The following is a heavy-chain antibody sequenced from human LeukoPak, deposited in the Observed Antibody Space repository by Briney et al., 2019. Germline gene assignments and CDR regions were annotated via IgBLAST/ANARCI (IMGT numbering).Heavy chain of an antibody. D-gene: IGHD2-2*01. CDR3: AGHCSSTSCYGPARHYYYYYYMDV. CDR2: IIPIFGTA. CDR1: GGTFISYA. V-gene: IGHV1-69*13. J-gene: IGHJ6*03. Sequence: SVKVSCKASGGTFISYAISWVRQAPGQGLEWMGGIIPIFGTANYAQKFQGRVTITADESTSTAYMELSSLRSEDTAVYYCAGHCSSTSCYGPARHYYYYYYMDVWGKGTTVTISS.